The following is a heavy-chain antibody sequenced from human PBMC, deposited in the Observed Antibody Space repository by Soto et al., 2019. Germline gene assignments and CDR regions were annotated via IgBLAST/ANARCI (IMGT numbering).Heavy chain of an antibody. V-gene: IGHV3-30-3*01. CDR2: ISYDGSNK. J-gene: IGHJ6*02. CDR3: ARVESGWPKEYYYYYGMDV. CDR1: GFTFSSYA. D-gene: IGHD6-19*01. Sequence: GGSLRLSCAASGFTFSSYAMHWVRQAPGKGLEWVAVISYDGSNKYYADSVKGRFTISRDNSKNTLYLQMNSLRAEDTAVYYCARVESGWPKEYYYYYGMDVWGQGTTVTVSS.